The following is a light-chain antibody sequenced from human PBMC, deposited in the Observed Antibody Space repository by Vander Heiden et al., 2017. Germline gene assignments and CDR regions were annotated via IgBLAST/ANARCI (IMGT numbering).Light chain of an antibody. CDR3: QSYDSSLSGSYV. CDR2: GNS. J-gene: IGLJ1*01. Sequence: QSVLPQPPSVSGAPGQRVTISCTGSSSNIGAGYDVHWYQQLPGTAPKLLSYGNSNRPSGVPDRFSGSKSGTSASLAITGLQAEDEADYYCQSYDSSLSGSYVFGTGTKVTVL. CDR1: SSNIGAGYD. V-gene: IGLV1-40*01.